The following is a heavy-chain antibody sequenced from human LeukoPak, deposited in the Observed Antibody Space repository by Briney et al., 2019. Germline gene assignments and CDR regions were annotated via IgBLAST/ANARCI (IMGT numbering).Heavy chain of an antibody. D-gene: IGHD4-17*01. V-gene: IGHV1-46*01. J-gene: IGHJ4*02. CDR2: INPIRGTT. CDR3: ARGIMTTVTTIDY. Sequence: IINPIRGTTSSAQKFQGRVTMTRDTSTRTVYMEVSRQRSEDTAVYYCARGIMTTVTTIDYWGQGTLVTVSS.